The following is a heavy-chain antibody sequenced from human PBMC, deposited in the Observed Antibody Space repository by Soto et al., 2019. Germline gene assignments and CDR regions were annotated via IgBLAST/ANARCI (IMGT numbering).Heavy chain of an antibody. V-gene: IGHV4-31*03. CDR2: IYYSGGT. CDR1: GGSISSGGYY. D-gene: IGHD3-16*01. Sequence: QVQLQESGPGLVKPSQTLSLTCTVSGGSISSGGYYWSWIRQHPGKGLEWIGYIYYSGGTYYNPSLKSRVTISVDTSKNHFSLKLSSVTAADTAVYYCARVGMITFGGADRDSGIDYWGQGTLVTVSS. J-gene: IGHJ4*02. CDR3: ARVGMITFGGADRDSGIDY.